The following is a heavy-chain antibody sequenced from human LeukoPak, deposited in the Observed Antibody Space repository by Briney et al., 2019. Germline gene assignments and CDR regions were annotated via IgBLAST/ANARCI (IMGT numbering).Heavy chain of an antibody. J-gene: IGHJ6*04. V-gene: IGHV1-69*01. CDR1: GGTFSSYA. D-gene: IGHD3-9*01. CDR2: IIPIFGTA. Sequence: SVKVSCTASGGTFSSYAISWVRQAPGQGLEWIGGIIPIFGTANYAQKFQGRVTITADESTSTAYMELSSLRSEDTAVYYCATGLNYDILTGRPVPNYYGMDVWGKGTTVTVSS. CDR3: ATGLNYDILTGRPVPNYYGMDV.